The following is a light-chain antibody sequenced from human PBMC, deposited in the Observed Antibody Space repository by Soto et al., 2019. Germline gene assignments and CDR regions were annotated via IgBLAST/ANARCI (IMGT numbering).Light chain of an antibody. CDR1: SSDVGSYNY. Sequence: QSVLTQPASVSGSPGQSITISCTGTSSDVGSYNYVSCYQLHPGKAPKLMIYEVSNRPSGVSNRFSGSKSGDTASLTISGLQAEDEADYYCSSYTTRTTLYVFGTGTKATVL. V-gene: IGLV2-14*01. CDR2: EVS. J-gene: IGLJ1*01. CDR3: SSYTTRTTLYV.